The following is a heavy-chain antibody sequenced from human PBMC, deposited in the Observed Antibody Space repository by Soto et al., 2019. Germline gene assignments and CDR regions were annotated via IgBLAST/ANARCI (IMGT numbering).Heavy chain of an antibody. CDR1: GGSVSSGSYY. Sequence: PSETLSLTCTVSGGSVSSGSYYWSWIRQPPGKGLEWIGYIYYSGSTNYNPSLKSRVTISVDTSKNQFSLKLSSVTAADTAVYYCARDGGYSYGVYYYYYGMDVWGQGTTVTVSS. J-gene: IGHJ6*02. CDR3: ARDGGYSYGVYYYYYGMDV. V-gene: IGHV4-61*01. D-gene: IGHD5-18*01. CDR2: IYYSGST.